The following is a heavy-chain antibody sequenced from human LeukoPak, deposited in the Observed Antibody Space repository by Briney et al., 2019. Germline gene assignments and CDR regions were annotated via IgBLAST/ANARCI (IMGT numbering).Heavy chain of an antibody. CDR2: IYYSGRT. V-gene: IGHV4-59*01. Sequence: SETLSLTCTVSGGSMSTYYWSWIRQPPGKGLEWIGYIYYSGRTNYNPSLKSRVTISVDTSKNQFSLKVSSVTAADTAVYYCARSGSYGSGSDYYMDVWGKGTTVTISS. D-gene: IGHD3-10*01. J-gene: IGHJ6*03. CDR3: ARSGSYGSGSDYYMDV. CDR1: GGSMSTYY.